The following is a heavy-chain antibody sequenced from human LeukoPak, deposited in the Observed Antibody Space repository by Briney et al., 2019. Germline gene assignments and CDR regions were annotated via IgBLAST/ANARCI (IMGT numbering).Heavy chain of an antibody. CDR3: ARLIIAAAGPGRWFDP. CDR2: IYYSGST. D-gene: IGHD6-13*01. V-gene: IGHV4-39*01. CDR1: GGSISSSNYC. J-gene: IGHJ5*02. Sequence: SETLSLTCTVSGGSISSSNYCWGWLRQPPGKGLEWIGSIYYSGSTFYNPSLKSRVTMSVDTSKNQFSLNLSSVTAADTAVYYCARLIIAAAGPGRWFDPWGQGTLVTVSS.